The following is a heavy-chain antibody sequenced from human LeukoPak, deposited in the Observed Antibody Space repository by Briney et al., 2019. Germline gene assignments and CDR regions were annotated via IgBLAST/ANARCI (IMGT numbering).Heavy chain of an antibody. J-gene: IGHJ5*02. D-gene: IGHD6-6*01. CDR1: GYPFTTYG. CDR2: ISTYNGDT. Sequence: ASVKVSCKASGYPFTTYGISWVRQAPGQGLEWMGWISTYNGDTNYAQKFQGRVTMTRDTSISTAYMELSRLRSDDAAVYYCARVRMYSSYVVWFDPWGQGTLVTVSS. V-gene: IGHV1-18*01. CDR3: ARVRMYSSYVVWFDP.